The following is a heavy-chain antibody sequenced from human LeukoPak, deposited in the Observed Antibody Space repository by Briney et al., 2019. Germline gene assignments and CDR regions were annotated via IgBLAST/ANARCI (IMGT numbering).Heavy chain of an antibody. J-gene: IGHJ5*02. Sequence: PSETLSLTCAVYGGSFSGYYWSWIRQPPGKGLEWIGEINHSGSTNYNPSLKSRVTISVDTSKNQFSLKLSSVTAADTAVYFCARAPKYDFWSGYYWFDPWGQGTLVTVSS. CDR3: ARAPKYDFWSGYYWFDP. CDR1: GGSFSGYY. V-gene: IGHV4-34*01. D-gene: IGHD3-3*01. CDR2: INHSGST.